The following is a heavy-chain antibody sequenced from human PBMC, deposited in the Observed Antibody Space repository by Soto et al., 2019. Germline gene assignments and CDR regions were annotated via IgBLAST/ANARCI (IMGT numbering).Heavy chain of an antibody. J-gene: IGHJ4*02. D-gene: IGHD3-10*01. Sequence: SETLSLTCTVSGGSISSYYWSWIRQPPGKGLEWIEYIYYSGSTNYNPSLKSRVTISVDTSKNQFSLKLSSVTAADTAVYYCARGYGSGTYYTLDYRGQGTLVTVSS. V-gene: IGHV4-59*01. CDR2: IYYSGST. CDR1: GGSISSYY. CDR3: ARGYGSGTYYTLDY.